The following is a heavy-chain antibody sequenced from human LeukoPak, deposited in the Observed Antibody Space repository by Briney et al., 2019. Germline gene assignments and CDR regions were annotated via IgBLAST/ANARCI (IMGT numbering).Heavy chain of an antibody. Sequence: ASVKVSCKASGYTFTSYYMHWVRQAPGQGLEWMGIINPSGGSTSYAQKFQGRVTMTRDTSISTAYMELSRLRSDDTAVYYCARDRRGLADFDYWGQGTLVTVSS. J-gene: IGHJ4*02. V-gene: IGHV1-46*01. CDR2: INPSGGST. D-gene: IGHD6-6*01. CDR3: ARDRRGLADFDY. CDR1: GYTFTSYY.